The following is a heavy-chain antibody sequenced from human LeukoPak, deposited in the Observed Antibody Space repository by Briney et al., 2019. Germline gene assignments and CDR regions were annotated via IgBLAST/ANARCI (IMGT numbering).Heavy chain of an antibody. Sequence: GGSLRLSCTASGYMFSDYYMSWIRQAPDKGLEWLSYISHSGSTIYYADSVKGRFTISRDNAKNSLYLQMNSLRAEDTAVYYCARVGDFWARDFDYWGQGTLVTVSS. CDR2: ISHSGSTI. D-gene: IGHD3/OR15-3a*01. CDR1: GYMFSDYY. CDR3: ARVGDFWARDFDY. V-gene: IGHV3-11*04. J-gene: IGHJ4*02.